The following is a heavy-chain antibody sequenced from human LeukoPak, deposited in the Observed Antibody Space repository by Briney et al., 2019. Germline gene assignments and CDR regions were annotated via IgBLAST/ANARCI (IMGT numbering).Heavy chain of an antibody. CDR3: ARQTGSGLFILP. CDR2: IYHSGST. V-gene: IGHV4-38-2*02. D-gene: IGHD3/OR15-3a*01. J-gene: IGHJ4*02. Sequence: SETLSLTCTVSGYSISSGYYWGWIRQPPGKGLEWIGSIYHSGSTYYNPSLKSRVTISVDTSKNQFSLKLSSVTAADTSVYYCARQTGSGLFILPGGQGTLVTVSS. CDR1: GYSISSGYY.